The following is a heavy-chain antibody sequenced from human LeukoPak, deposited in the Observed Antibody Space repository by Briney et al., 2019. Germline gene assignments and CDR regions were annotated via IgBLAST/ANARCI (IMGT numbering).Heavy chain of an antibody. CDR3: ARDPDYYDTSGHGGY. J-gene: IGHJ4*02. CDR1: GFTFTSHD. D-gene: IGHD3-22*01. V-gene: IGHV3-48*03. Sequence: GGSLRLSCAASGFTFTSHDMNWVRQAPGKRLEWLAYISDAGNTLYYADSVKGRFTISRDNAKNSLYLQMNSLRVEDTAVYYCARDPDYYDTSGHGGYWGQGTLVTVSS. CDR2: ISDAGNTL.